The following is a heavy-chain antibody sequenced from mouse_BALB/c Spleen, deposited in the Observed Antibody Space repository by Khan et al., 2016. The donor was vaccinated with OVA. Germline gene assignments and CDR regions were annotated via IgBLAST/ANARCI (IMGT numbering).Heavy chain of an antibody. CDR1: GYSFTGYF. V-gene: IGHV1-20*02. D-gene: IGHD2-1*01. CDR3: SRIYCCDFDY. Sequence: EVQLQESGPELVKPGASVKISCKASGYSFTGYFMNWVMQSHGKSLEWIGRINPHIGETFYNQKFKDKATLTVDKSSSTAHMELRSLAPEDSSVYYWSRIYCCDFDYGGQGTTLTGSS. CDR2: INPHIGET. J-gene: IGHJ2*01.